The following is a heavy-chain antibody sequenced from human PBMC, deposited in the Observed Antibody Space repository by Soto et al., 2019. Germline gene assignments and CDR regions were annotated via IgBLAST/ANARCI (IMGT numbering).Heavy chain of an antibody. Sequence: QVQLVESGGGVVQPGRSLRLSCAASGFTFSSYAMHWVRQAPGKGLEWVAVISYDGSNKYYADSVKGRFTISRDNSKNTLYLQMNSLRAEDRAVYYCARDPRGGRGDWYFDLWGRGTLVTVSS. D-gene: IGHD2-15*01. J-gene: IGHJ2*01. V-gene: IGHV3-30-3*01. CDR3: ARDPRGGRGDWYFDL. CDR1: GFTFSSYA. CDR2: ISYDGSNK.